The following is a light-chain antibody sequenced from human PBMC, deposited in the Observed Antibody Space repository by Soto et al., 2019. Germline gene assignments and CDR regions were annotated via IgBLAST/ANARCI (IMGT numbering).Light chain of an antibody. V-gene: IGKV1-16*01. CDR2: SAS. CDR3: QPYYVYPFP. J-gene: IGKJ4*01. CDR1: QDISNG. Sequence: DIQMTQPPSSLSASVGDRVTITCRASQDISNGLAWFQQKPGKAPKSLIHSASILESEVPSRFTGSGYGTDFTLTITSLQPEDFATYYCQPYYVYPFPFGGGTKVEI.